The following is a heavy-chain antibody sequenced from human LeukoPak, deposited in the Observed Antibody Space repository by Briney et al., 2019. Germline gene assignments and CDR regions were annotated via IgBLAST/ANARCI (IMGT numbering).Heavy chain of an antibody. CDR1: GYTFSSYY. J-gene: IGHJ4*02. Sequence: ASVKVCCKASGYTFSSYYMHWVRQAPGQGLEWMGIINPSVGSTSHAQKFQGRVTMTRGMSTSTVYMELSSLRSEDTAVYYCARELSSSSRLLDSWGQGTLVTVSS. CDR2: INPSVGST. CDR3: ARELSSSSRLLDS. V-gene: IGHV1-46*01. D-gene: IGHD6-6*01.